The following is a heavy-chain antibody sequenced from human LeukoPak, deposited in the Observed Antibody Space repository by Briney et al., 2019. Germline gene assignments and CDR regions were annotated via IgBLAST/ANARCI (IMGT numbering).Heavy chain of an antibody. V-gene: IGHV1-18*01. CDR1: GYTFTSYG. D-gene: IGHD3-9*01. CDR2: ISAYNGNT. CDR3: ARDLTPHYAILTGYPDAFDI. J-gene: IGHJ3*02. Sequence: ASVKVSCKASGYTFTSYGISWVRQAPGQGLEWMGWISAYNGNTNYAQKLQGRVTMTTDTSTSTAYMELRSLRSDDTAVYYCARDLTPHYAILTGYPDAFDIWGQGTMVTVSS.